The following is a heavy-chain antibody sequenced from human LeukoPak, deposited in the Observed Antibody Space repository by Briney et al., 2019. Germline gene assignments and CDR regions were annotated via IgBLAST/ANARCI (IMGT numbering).Heavy chain of an antibody. Sequence: GESLKISCKGSGSSFTNYWIGWVRQMPGKGLEWRGIIYPGDSDTRYSPSFQGQVTFSADKSISAAYLQWSSLRASDTAMYYCARGRDGYNGDAFDIWGQGAMVTVSS. CDR3: ARGRDGYNGDAFDI. V-gene: IGHV5-51*01. CDR1: GSSFTNYW. D-gene: IGHD5-24*01. CDR2: IYPGDSDT. J-gene: IGHJ3*02.